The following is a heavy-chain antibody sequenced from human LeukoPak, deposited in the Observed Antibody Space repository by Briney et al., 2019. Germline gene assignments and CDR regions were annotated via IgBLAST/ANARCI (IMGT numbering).Heavy chain of an antibody. Sequence: ASVKVSCKASGYTFTSYGISWVRQAPGQGLEWMGWISAYNGNTNYAQKLQGRVTMTTDTSTSTAYMELRSLRSDDTAVYYCARVVTGSELRWYREYHYYYMDVWGKGTTVTVSS. J-gene: IGHJ6*03. CDR1: GYTFTSYG. CDR2: ISAYNGNT. V-gene: IGHV1-18*01. D-gene: IGHD4-23*01. CDR3: ARVVTGSELRWYREYHYYYMDV.